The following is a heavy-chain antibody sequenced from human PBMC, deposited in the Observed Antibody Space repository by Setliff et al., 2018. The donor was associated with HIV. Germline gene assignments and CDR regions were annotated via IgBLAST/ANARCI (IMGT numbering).Heavy chain of an antibody. J-gene: IGHJ4*02. CDR2: IYHVGTT. D-gene: IGHD2-21*02. CDR1: GYSMSGGYS. CDR3: ATLDHSGGNFLAY. V-gene: IGHV4-38-2*02. Sequence: PSETLSLTCTVSGYSMSGGYSWGWIRQSPEKGLEWIGNIYHVGTTYYNPSLKSRVTLSVDPSKEQFSLELSSATAADTAVYYCATLDHSGGNFLAYWGQGSLVTVSS.